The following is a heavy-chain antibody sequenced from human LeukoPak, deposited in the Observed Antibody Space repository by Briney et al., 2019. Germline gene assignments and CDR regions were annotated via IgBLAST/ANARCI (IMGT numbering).Heavy chain of an antibody. Sequence: EGSLRLSCAASGFTFSSYEMNWVRQAPGKGLEWVSYISSSGSTIYYADSVKGRFTISRDNAKNSLYLQMNSLRAEDTAVYYCAELGITMIEGVWGKGTTVTISS. CDR2: ISSSGSTI. J-gene: IGHJ6*04. CDR3: AELGITMIEGV. V-gene: IGHV3-48*03. CDR1: GFTFSSYE. D-gene: IGHD3-22*01.